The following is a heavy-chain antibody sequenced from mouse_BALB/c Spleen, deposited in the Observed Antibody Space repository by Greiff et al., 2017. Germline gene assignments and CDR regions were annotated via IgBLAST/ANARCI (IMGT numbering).Heavy chain of an antibody. Sequence: VKLVESGPGLVAPSQSLSITCTVSGFSLTSYGVHWVRQPPGKGLEWLGVIWAGGSTNYNSALMSRLSISKDNSKSQVFLKMNSLQTDDTAMYYCARGGYGYLSYWGQGTLVTVSA. D-gene: IGHD1-2*01. CDR2: IWAGGST. V-gene: IGHV2-9*02. CDR1: GFSLTSYG. J-gene: IGHJ3*01. CDR3: ARGGYGYLSY.